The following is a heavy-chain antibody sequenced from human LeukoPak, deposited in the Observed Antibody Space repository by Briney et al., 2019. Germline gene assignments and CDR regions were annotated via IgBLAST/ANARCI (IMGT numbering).Heavy chain of an antibody. CDR3: ARECELLPWY. CDR2: INSDGSST. CDR1: GFTFSSYR. Sequence: GGSLRLSCAASGFTFSSYRMYWVRQAPGKGLVWVSRINSDGSSTTYADSVKGRFTISRDSAKNTLYLEMNSLRAEDTALYYCARECELLPWYWGQGTLVTVSS. V-gene: IGHV3-74*01. J-gene: IGHJ4*02. D-gene: IGHD3-10*01.